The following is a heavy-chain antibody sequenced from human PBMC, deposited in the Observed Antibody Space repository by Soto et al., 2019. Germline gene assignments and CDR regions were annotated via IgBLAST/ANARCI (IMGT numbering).Heavy chain of an antibody. CDR2: ISAYNGNT. CDR1: GCTCTSYG. J-gene: IGHJ4*02. D-gene: IGHD2-2*01. V-gene: IGHV1-18*01. Sequence: ASGKVSCKASGCTCTSYGMSWVRQAPGQGLEWMGWISAYNGNTNYAQKLQGRVTMTTDTSTSTAYMELRSLRSDDAAVYYCARRAPLCSSTSCYFDYWGQGTLVTVSS. CDR3: ARRAPLCSSTSCYFDY.